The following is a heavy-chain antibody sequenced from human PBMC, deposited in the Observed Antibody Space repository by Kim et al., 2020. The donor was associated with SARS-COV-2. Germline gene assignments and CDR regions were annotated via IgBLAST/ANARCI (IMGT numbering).Heavy chain of an antibody. Sequence: GGSLRLSCAASGFTFSSYSMNWVRQAPGKGLEWVSYISSSSSTIYYADSVKGRFTISRDNAKNSLYPQMNSLRDEDTAVYYCASSRGDYYDSSGYYAYWGQGTLVTVSS. CDR2: ISSSSSTI. J-gene: IGHJ4*02. CDR1: GFTFSSYS. CDR3: ASSRGDYYDSSGYYAY. D-gene: IGHD3-22*01. V-gene: IGHV3-48*02.